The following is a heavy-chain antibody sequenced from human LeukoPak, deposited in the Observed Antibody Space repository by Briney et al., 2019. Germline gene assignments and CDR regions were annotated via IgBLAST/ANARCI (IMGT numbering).Heavy chain of an antibody. CDR3: VRDPEALDY. CDR1: GFTFSTYS. Sequence: GGSLRLSCAASGFTFSTYSMNWVRQAPGKGLEWVSYIHSSGRTIYYADPVKGRSTISRDNAKNSLYLQMNSLRAEDTAVYYCVRDPEALDYWGQGTQVTVSS. V-gene: IGHV3-48*01. J-gene: IGHJ4*02. CDR2: IHSSGRTI.